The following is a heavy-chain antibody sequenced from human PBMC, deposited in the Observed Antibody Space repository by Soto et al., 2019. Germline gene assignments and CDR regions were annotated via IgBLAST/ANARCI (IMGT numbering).Heavy chain of an antibody. Sequence: SETLSLTCNVSGASLSGYYWSWIRQPPGKGLEWIGSIYYSGSTYYNPSLKSRVTISVDASKNQFSLKLSSVTAADTAVYYCARHPVIVGATLFDYWGQGTLVTVYS. CDR1: GASLSGYY. CDR3: ARHPVIVGATLFDY. V-gene: IGHV4-39*01. J-gene: IGHJ4*02. D-gene: IGHD1-26*01. CDR2: IYYSGST.